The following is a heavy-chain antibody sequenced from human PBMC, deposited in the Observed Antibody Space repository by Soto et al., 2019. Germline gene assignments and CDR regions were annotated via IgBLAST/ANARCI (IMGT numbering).Heavy chain of an antibody. D-gene: IGHD3-22*01. CDR3: ATVRTVDSSGYYIFDY. CDR2: INAGNGNT. Sequence: ASVKVSCKASGYTFTSYAMHWVRQAPGQRLEWMGWINAGNGNTKYSQKFQGRVTITRDTSASTAYMELSSLRSEDTAVYYCATVRTVDSSGYYIFDYWGQGTLVTVSS. J-gene: IGHJ4*02. CDR1: GYTFTSYA. V-gene: IGHV1-3*01.